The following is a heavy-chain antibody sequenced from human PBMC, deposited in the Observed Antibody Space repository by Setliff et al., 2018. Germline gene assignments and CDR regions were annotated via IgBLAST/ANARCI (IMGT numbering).Heavy chain of an antibody. Sequence: SETLSLTCAVYGGSFSGYYWNWIRQAPGKGLEWIGEINHRGTTSYTPSLKGRVTISVDTSKNLFSLKLSSVTAADTAVYFSARGPRFDYESPTYRRRFDPWGQGTAVTVSS. V-gene: IGHV4-34*01. CDR3: ARGPRFDYESPTYRRRFDP. CDR2: INHRGTT. J-gene: IGHJ5*02. D-gene: IGHD3-22*01. CDR1: GGSFSGYY.